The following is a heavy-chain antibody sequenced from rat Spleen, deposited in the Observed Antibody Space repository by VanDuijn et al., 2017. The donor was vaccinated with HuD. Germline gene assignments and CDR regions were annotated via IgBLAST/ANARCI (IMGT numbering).Heavy chain of an antibody. V-gene: IGHV5-29*01. J-gene: IGHJ2*01. D-gene: IGHD1-2*01. CDR3: ATHMGYSSSDY. CDR1: GFAFRNYG. CDR2: ISYDGTAT. Sequence: EVQLVESGGGLVEPGRSLKLSCAASGFAFRNYGMAWVRQAPKKGLEWVASISYDGTATYYRDSVKGRFTISRDNAKSTLYLQMDSLRSEDTATYYCATHMGYSSSDYWGQGVMVTVSS.